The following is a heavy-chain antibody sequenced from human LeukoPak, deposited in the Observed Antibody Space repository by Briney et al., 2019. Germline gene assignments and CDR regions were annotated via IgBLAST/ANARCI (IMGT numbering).Heavy chain of an antibody. D-gene: IGHD5-18*01. V-gene: IGHV3-23*01. Sequence: PGGSLRLSCAASGFTFSSYAMTWVRQSPGKGLEWVSSINSGGENTDYADSVKGRFTISRDDSKSTLYLQMNSLRAEDTTVYYCAKYHKTALAGRDFDYWGQGARVSVSS. CDR1: GFTFSSYA. CDR3: AKYHKTALAGRDFDY. J-gene: IGHJ4*02. CDR2: INSGGENT.